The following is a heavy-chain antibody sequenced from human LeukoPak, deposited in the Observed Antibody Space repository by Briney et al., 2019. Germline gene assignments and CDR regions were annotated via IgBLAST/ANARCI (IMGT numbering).Heavy chain of an antibody. CDR1: GGTFSSYA. Sequence: SVKVSCKASGGTFSSYAISWVRQAPGQGLEWMGGIIPIFGTANYAQKFQGRVTITADESTSTAYMELSSLRSEDTAVYYCASPGDYYDSSGYYYGPSYYWGQGTLVTVSS. CDR2: IIPIFGTA. D-gene: IGHD3-22*01. CDR3: ASPGDYYDSSGYYYGPSYY. V-gene: IGHV1-69*13. J-gene: IGHJ4*02.